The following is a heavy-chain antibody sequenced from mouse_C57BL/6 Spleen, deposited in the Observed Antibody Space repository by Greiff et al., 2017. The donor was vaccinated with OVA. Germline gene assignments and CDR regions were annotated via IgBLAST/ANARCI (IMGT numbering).Heavy chain of an antibody. D-gene: IGHD1-1*01. Sequence: VQLQQPGAELVMPGASVKLSCKASGYTFTSYWMHWVKQRPGQGLEWIGEIDPSDSYTNYNQKFKGKSTLTVDKSSSTAYMQLSSLTSEDSAVYYCARVHYYGSSSYYFDYWGQGTTLTVSS. CDR1: GYTFTSYW. V-gene: IGHV1-69*01. CDR3: ARVHYYGSSSYYFDY. J-gene: IGHJ2*01. CDR2: IDPSDSYT.